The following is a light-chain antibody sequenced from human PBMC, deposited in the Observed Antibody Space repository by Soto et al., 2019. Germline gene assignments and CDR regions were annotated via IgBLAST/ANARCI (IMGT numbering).Light chain of an antibody. CDR1: SSDIGGYNS. Sequence: QSALTQPRSVSGSPGRSVTISCTGTSSDIGGYNSVSWYQQHPGKAPKLMISDVGKRPSGVPDRFSGSKSGNTASLTISGLQAEDEADYFCCSYAGSSNLYVFGTGTKVTVL. CDR3: CSYAGSSNLYV. CDR2: DVG. V-gene: IGLV2-11*01. J-gene: IGLJ1*01.